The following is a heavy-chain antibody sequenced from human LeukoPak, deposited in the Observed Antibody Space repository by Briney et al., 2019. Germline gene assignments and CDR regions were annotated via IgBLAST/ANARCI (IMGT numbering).Heavy chain of an antibody. CDR3: AGWSGDSSLYYYYYMDV. D-gene: IGHD6-13*01. Sequence: SETLSLTCTVSGGSISSYYWSWIRQPPGKGLEWIGYIYYSGSTNYNPSLKSRVTISVDTSKSQFSLKLSSVTAADTAVYYCAGWSGDSSLYYYYYMDVWGKGTTVTVSS. V-gene: IGHV4-59*01. CDR1: GGSISSYY. J-gene: IGHJ6*03. CDR2: IYYSGST.